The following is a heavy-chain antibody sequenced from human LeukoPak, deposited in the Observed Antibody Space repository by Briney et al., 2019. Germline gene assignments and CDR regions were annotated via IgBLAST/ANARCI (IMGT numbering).Heavy chain of an antibody. CDR1: GGSISSYY. CDR2: IYYSGST. Sequence: SETLSLTCTVSGGSISSYYWNWIRQSPGKGLEWIGYIYYSGSTNYNPSLKSRVTISVDTSKNQFSLKLSSVTAADTAVYYCARVGPGVLRFLEWLPPFDPWGQGTLVTVSS. D-gene: IGHD3-3*01. V-gene: IGHV4-59*01. CDR3: ARVGPGVLRFLEWLPPFDP. J-gene: IGHJ5*02.